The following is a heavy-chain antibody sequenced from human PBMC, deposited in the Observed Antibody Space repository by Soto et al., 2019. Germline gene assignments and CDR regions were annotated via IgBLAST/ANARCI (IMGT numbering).Heavy chain of an antibody. CDR3: ARDRAANLGRYYGMDV. V-gene: IGHV3-13*01. D-gene: IGHD3-16*01. CDR1: GFTFSSYD. CDR2: IGTAGDT. J-gene: IGHJ6*02. Sequence: GGSLRLSCAASGFTFSSYDMHWVRQATGKGLEWVSAIGTAGDTYYPGSVKGRFTISRENAKNSLYLQMNSLRAEDTAVYYCARDRAANLGRYYGMDVWGQGTTVTVSS.